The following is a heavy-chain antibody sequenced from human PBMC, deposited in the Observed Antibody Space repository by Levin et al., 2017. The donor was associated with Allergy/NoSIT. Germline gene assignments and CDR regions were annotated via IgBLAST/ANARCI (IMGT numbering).Heavy chain of an antibody. J-gene: IGHJ6*02. CDR1: GFTFSSYG. V-gene: IGHV3-33*01. CDR2: IWYDGSNK. Sequence: GESLKISCAASGFTFSSYGMHWVRQAPGKGLEWVAVIWYDGSNKYYADSVKGRFTISRDNSKNTLYLQMNSLRAEDTAVYYCAREHLSYYDILTGQEPVVYYYGMDVWGQGTTVTVSS. D-gene: IGHD3-9*01. CDR3: AREHLSYYDILTGQEPVVYYYGMDV.